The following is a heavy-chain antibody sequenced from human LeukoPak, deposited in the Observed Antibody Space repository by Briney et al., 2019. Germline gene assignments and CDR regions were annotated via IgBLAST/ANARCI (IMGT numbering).Heavy chain of an antibody. Sequence: PGGSLRLSCAASGFTFSSYAMHWVRQAPGKGLEWVAVISYDGSNKYYADSVKGRFTISRDNSKNTLYLQMNSLRAEDTAVYYCARVSGATGYCSSTSCYGGPWFDPWGQGTLVTVSS. J-gene: IGHJ5*02. D-gene: IGHD2-2*01. CDR2: ISYDGSNK. CDR1: GFTFSSYA. V-gene: IGHV3-30*01. CDR3: ARVSGATGYCSSTSCYGGPWFDP.